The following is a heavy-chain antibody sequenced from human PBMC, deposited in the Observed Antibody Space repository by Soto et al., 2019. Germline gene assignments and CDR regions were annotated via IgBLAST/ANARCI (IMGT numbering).Heavy chain of an antibody. D-gene: IGHD3-10*01. CDR1: GFTFSSYA. CDR2: ISYDGSNK. J-gene: IGHJ4*02. CDR3: ASSYGSGSYSFDY. Sequence: QVQLVESGGGVVQPGRSLRLSCAASGFTFSSYAMHWVRQAPGKGLEWVAVISYDGSNKYYADSVKGRFTISRDNSKNTPYLQMNSLRAEDTAVYYCASSYGSGSYSFDYWGQGTLVTVSS. V-gene: IGHV3-30-3*01.